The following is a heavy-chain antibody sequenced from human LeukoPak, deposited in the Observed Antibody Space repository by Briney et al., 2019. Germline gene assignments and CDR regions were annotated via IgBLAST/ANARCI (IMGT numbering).Heavy chain of an antibody. Sequence: PGGSLRLSCAASGFTFSSYWMHWVRQAPGKGLEWVSVIYSGGSTYYADSVKGRFTISRDNSKNTLYLQMNSLRAEDTAVYFCAKPPRVLRYFDWLSGIDYWGQGTLVTVSS. V-gene: IGHV3-66*02. CDR1: GFTFSSYW. CDR3: AKPPRVLRYFDWLSGIDY. CDR2: IYSGGST. D-gene: IGHD3-9*01. J-gene: IGHJ4*02.